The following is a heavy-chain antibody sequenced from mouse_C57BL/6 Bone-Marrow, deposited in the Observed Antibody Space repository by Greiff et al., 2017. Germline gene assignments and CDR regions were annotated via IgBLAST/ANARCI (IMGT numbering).Heavy chain of an antibody. CDR2: IYPRSGNT. Sequence: VQGVESGAELARPGASVKLSCKASGYTFTSYGISWVKQRTGQGLEWIGEIYPRSGNTYYNEKFKGKATLTADKSSSTAYMELRSLTSEDSAVYFCARSQDYAMDYWGQGTSVTVSS. CDR1: GYTFTSYG. V-gene: IGHV1-81*01. J-gene: IGHJ4*01. CDR3: ARSQDYAMDY. D-gene: IGHD3-1*01.